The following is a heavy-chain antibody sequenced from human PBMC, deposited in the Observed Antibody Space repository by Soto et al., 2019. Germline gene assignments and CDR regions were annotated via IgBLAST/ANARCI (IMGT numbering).Heavy chain of an antibody. CDR2: TYYRSKWYY. J-gene: IGHJ4*02. D-gene: IGHD3-22*01. V-gene: IGHV6-1*01. Sequence: SQTLSLTCAISGDSVSSNHATWDWIRQSPSRGLEWLGRTYYRSKWYYDYALSVKSRITINPDTSNNQLSLQLNSVTPDDTAVYYCAREGVDSSGYEYYFDYWGQGTMVTV. CDR1: GDSVSSNHAT. CDR3: AREGVDSSGYEYYFDY.